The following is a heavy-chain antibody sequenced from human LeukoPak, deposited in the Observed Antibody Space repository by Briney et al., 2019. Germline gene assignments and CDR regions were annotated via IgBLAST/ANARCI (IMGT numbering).Heavy chain of an antibody. CDR3: ARAYHYDSSGYYWYFDY. D-gene: IGHD3-22*01. CDR2: IYYSGST. CDR1: GGSISSYY. Sequence: SETLSLTCTVSGGSISSYYWSWIRQPPGKGLEWIGYIYYSGSTNYNPSLKSRVTISVDTSKNQFSLKLSSVTAADTAVYYCARAYHYDSSGYYWYFDYWGQGTLVTVSS. V-gene: IGHV4-59*12. J-gene: IGHJ4*02.